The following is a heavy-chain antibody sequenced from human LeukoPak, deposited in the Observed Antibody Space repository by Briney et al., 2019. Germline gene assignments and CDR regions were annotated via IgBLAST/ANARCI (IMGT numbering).Heavy chain of an antibody. Sequence: SETLSLTCTVSGGSISSGSYYWSWIRQPAGKGLEWIGHIYTSGSTNYNPSLKSRVTISVDTSKNQFSLKLSSVTAADTAVYYCARDGFYYYYMDVWGKGTTVTVSS. V-gene: IGHV4-61*09. CDR2: IYTSGST. CDR1: GGSISSGSYY. J-gene: IGHJ6*03. CDR3: ARDGFYYYYMDV.